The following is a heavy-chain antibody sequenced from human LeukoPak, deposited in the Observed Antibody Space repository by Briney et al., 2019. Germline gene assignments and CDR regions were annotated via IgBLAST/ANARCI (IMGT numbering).Heavy chain of an antibody. CDR2: IYTSGST. Sequence: SETLSLTCTVSGGSISSYYWSWIRQPAGKGLEWIGRIYTSGSTNYNPSLKSRVTMSVDTSKNQFSLKLSSVTAADTAVYYCARDRAPSMVRGVIIPSIKLNWFDPWGQGTLVTVSS. V-gene: IGHV4-4*07. J-gene: IGHJ5*02. D-gene: IGHD3-10*01. CDR3: ARDRAPSMVRGVIIPSIKLNWFDP. CDR1: GGSISSYY.